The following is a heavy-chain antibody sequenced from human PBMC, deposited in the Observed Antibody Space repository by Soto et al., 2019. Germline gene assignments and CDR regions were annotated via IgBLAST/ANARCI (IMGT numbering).Heavy chain of an antibody. CDR3: ERQRIAVAGTGWFDP. D-gene: IGHD6-19*01. J-gene: IGHJ5*02. CDR1: GGSISSSSYY. CDR2: IYYSGST. Sequence: PSEPLSLTCTVSGGSISSSSYYWGWIRQPPGKGLEWIGSIYYSGSTYYNPSLKSRVTISVDTSKNQFSLKLSSVTAADTAVYYCERQRIAVAGTGWFDPWGQGTLVTVSS. V-gene: IGHV4-39*01.